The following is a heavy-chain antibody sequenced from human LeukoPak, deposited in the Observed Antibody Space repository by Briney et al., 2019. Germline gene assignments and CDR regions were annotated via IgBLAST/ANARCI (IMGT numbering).Heavy chain of an antibody. V-gene: IGHV4-59*11. Sequence: SETLSLTCTVSGGSISSHYRSWIWQPPGKGLEWIGYFYYSGSTNYNPSLKSRVTISVDTSKNQFSLKLSSVTAADTAVYYCARDQGNYDSDAFDIWGQGTMVTVSS. D-gene: IGHD1-7*01. CDR1: GGSISSHY. J-gene: IGHJ3*02. CDR2: FYYSGST. CDR3: ARDQGNYDSDAFDI.